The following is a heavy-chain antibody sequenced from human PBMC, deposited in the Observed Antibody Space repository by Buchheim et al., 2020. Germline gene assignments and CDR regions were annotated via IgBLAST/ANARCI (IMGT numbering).Heavy chain of an antibody. J-gene: IGHJ4*02. Sequence: QVQLVESGGGVVQPGRSLRLSCAASGFTFSSYAMHWVRQAPGKGLEWVAVISYDGSNKYYADSVKGRFTISRDNSKNTLYLQMNSRRAEDTAVYYCARDRDFDWLSTLFDYWGQGTL. CDR1: GFTFSSYA. D-gene: IGHD3-9*01. V-gene: IGHV3-30-3*01. CDR3: ARDRDFDWLSTLFDY. CDR2: ISYDGSNK.